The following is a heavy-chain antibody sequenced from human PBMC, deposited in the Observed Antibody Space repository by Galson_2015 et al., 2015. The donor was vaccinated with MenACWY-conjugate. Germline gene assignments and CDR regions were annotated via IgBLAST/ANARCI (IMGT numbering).Heavy chain of an antibody. J-gene: IGHJ6*01. V-gene: IGHV5-51*01. D-gene: IGHD1-26*01. Sequence: QSGAEGIKSGESLQISCRGSGSSFTPYWIAWVRQMPGSGVEWVGLISPGDSNAGYSPSFQGQVTISADKFISTAYLQWSSLKDSDTGMYYCARHPPGGRGLDVRGQGTLVPVFS. CDR1: GSSFTPYW. CDR3: ARHPPGGRGLDV. CDR2: ISPGDSNA.